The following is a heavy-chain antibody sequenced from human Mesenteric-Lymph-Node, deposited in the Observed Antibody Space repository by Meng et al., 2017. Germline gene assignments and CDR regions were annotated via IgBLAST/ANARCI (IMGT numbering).Heavy chain of an antibody. V-gene: IGHV3-7*01. CDR1: GFVFSSNW. CDR2: LNQDGSGK. D-gene: IGHD5-18*01. CDR3: ATVGDGYIYESRGS. Sequence: GESLKISCEASGFVFSSNWMTWVRQAPGKGLEWVACLNQDGSGKYYLDSVKGRFTISRDNATNSLYLQMNSLRADDTAVYYCATVGDGYIYESRGSWGQGTLVTVSS. J-gene: IGHJ1*01.